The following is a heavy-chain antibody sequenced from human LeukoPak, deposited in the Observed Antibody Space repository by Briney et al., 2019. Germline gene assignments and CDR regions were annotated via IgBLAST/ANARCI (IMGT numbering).Heavy chain of an antibody. CDR2: IYSDGGT. Sequence: GGSLRLSCAASGFTFSSYSMNWVRQAPGKGLEWVSVIYSDGGTYYADSVKGRFTISRDNSKNTLYLQMISLRAEDTAMYYCARGAVDSAVVSDYWGQGTLVTVSS. CDR1: GFTFSSYS. V-gene: IGHV3-66*01. J-gene: IGHJ4*02. CDR3: ARGAVDSAVVSDY. D-gene: IGHD5-18*01.